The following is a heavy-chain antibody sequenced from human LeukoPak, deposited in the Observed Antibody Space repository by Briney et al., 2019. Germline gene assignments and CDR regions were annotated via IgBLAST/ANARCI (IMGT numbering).Heavy chain of an antibody. CDR2: ISAYNGNT. CDR1: GYTFTSYG. J-gene: IGHJ3*02. V-gene: IGHV1-18*01. Sequence: GASVKVSCKASGYTFTSYGISWVRQAPGQGLEWMGWISAYNGNTNYAQKLQGRVTMTTDTSTSTAYMELSSLRSEDTAVYYCARVPGGAIFGAGRAFDIWGQGTKVTVSS. CDR3: ARVPGGAIFGAGRAFDI. D-gene: IGHD3-3*01.